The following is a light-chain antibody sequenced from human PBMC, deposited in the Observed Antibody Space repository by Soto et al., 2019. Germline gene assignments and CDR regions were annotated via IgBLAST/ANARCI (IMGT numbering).Light chain of an antibody. CDR2: EDT. V-gene: IGLV2-23*02. CDR3: CSYAGSSTFVV. Sequence: QSALNQPASVSGSPGQSITISCTGTSSDVGSYNLVSWYQQHPGKAPKLMIYEDTKRPSGVSNRFSGSKSGNTASLTISGLQAEDEADYYCCSYAGSSTFVVFGGGTQLTVL. CDR1: SSDVGSYNL. J-gene: IGLJ2*01.